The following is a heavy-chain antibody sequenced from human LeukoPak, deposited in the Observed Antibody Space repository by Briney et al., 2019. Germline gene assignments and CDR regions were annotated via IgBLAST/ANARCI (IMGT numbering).Heavy chain of an antibody. CDR1: GFTLSIHW. CDR2: IKGDGSEI. V-gene: IGHV3-7*04. Sequence: GGSLRLSCAASGFTLSIHWMSWVRQAPGKGLEWVASIKGDGSEIYYVDSVKGRFTISRDNAKKLLYPQMNSLRAEDTAVYYCVRAPIVAAGLVDSWGQGTLVTVSS. CDR3: VRAPIVAAGLVDS. D-gene: IGHD6-13*01. J-gene: IGHJ4*02.